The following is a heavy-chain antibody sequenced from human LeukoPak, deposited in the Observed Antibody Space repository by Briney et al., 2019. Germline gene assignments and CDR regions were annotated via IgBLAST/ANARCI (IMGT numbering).Heavy chain of an antibody. CDR2: ISGSGGST. J-gene: IGHJ4*02. CDR1: GFTFSSHA. CDR3: AKDSDSSGWFDY. Sequence: PGGSLRLSCAASGFTFSSHAMTWVRQAPGKGLEWVSAISGSGGSTYYADSVKGRFTISRDNSKNTLYLQMNSLRAEDTAIYYCAKDSDSSGWFDYWGQGTLVSVSS. D-gene: IGHD6-19*01. V-gene: IGHV3-23*01.